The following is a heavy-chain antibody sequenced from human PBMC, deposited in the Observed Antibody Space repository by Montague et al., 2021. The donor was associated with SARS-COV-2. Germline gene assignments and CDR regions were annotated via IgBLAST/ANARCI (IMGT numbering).Heavy chain of an antibody. V-gene: IGHV4-39*01. Sequence: SETLSLTCTVSGGSISSSSYYWAWIRQPPGKGLERIGSICYRGSTYYNPSLKSRVTISVDTSKNQLSLKLSSVTAADTAVYYCATQEDPSGWIPGPFDFWGQGTLLTVSS. D-gene: IGHD6-19*01. CDR3: ATQEDPSGWIPGPFDF. J-gene: IGHJ4*02. CDR1: GGSISSSSYY. CDR2: ICYRGST.